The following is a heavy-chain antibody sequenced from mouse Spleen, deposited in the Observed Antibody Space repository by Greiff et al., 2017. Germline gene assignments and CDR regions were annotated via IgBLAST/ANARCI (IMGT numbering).Heavy chain of an antibody. V-gene: IGHV2-5-1*01. Sequence: QVQLQQSGPSLVQPSQSLSITCTVSGFSLTSYGVHWVRQSPGKGLEWLGVIWRGGSTDYNAAFMSRLSITKDNSKSQVFFKMNSLQADDTAIYYWAKTYDYDVDAMDYWGQGTSVTVSS. D-gene: IGHD2-4*01. CDR3: AKTYDYDVDAMDY. J-gene: IGHJ4*01. CDR2: IWRGGST. CDR1: GFSLTSYG.